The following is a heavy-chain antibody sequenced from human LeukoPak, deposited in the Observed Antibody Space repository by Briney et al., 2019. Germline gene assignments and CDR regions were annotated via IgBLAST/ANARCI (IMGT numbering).Heavy chain of an antibody. CDR1: GFNVSTNY. J-gene: IGHJ3*02. Sequence: GGSLRLSCAASGFNVSTNYMSWVRQAPGKGLEWVSVIYSGGRTYYADSVKGRFTMSRHNFKNTLYLLMNSLRADDTAVYYCASTAYYHDTSDYYHVPHSFDIWGQGTMVTVSS. CDR3: ASTAYYHDTSDYYHVPHSFDI. V-gene: IGHV3-53*04. CDR2: IYSGGRT. D-gene: IGHD3-22*01.